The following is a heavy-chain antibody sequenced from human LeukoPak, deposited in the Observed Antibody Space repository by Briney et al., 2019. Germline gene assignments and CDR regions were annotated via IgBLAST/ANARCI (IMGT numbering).Heavy chain of an antibody. CDR3: VRLGGMATNP. Sequence: SETLSLTCTVSGGSIITNDYYWGWIRQPPGKGLEWIGSISHSGSAYYNPSLKSQVTISVDTYKNQLSLKVNSVTAADTAMYFCVRLGGMATNPWGRGTLVTVSS. CDR1: GGSIITNDYY. V-gene: IGHV4-39*01. D-gene: IGHD5-24*01. CDR2: ISHSGSA. J-gene: IGHJ5*02.